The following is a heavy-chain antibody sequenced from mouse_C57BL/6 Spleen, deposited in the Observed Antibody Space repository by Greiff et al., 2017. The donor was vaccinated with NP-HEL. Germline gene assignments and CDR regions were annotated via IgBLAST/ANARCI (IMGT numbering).Heavy chain of an antibody. CDR3: ARRNYDYDGGVVYFDY. CDR1: GYTFTSYW. J-gene: IGHJ2*01. Sequence: QVQLKQPGAELVRPGTSVKLSCKASGYTFTSYWMHWVKQRPGQGLEWIGVIDPSDSYTNYNQKFKGKATLTVDTSSSTAYMQLSSLTSEDSAVYYCARRNYDYDGGVVYFDYWGQGTTLTVSS. D-gene: IGHD2-4*01. CDR2: IDPSDSYT. V-gene: IGHV1-59*01.